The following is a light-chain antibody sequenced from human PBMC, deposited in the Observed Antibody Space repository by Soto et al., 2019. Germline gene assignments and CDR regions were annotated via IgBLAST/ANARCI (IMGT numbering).Light chain of an antibody. J-gene: IGLJ1*01. CDR3: SLYTSENAYV. V-gene: IGLV2-18*01. CDR2: EVS. CDR1: SSNIGRNY. Sequence: QSVLTQPPSASGTPGQRVTISCSGSSSNIGRNYVYWYQQPPGTAPKLMIYEVSKRPSGVPDRFSGSKSGNTASLTISGLQAADEADYYCSLYTSENAYVFGTGTKVTVL.